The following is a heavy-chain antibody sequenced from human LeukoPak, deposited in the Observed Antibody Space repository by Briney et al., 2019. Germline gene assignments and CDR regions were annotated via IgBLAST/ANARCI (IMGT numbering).Heavy chain of an antibody. D-gene: IGHD6-19*01. V-gene: IGHV3-21*01. CDR1: GFTFSSYS. Sequence: GGSLRLSCAASGFTFSSYSMNWVRQAPGKGLEWVSSISSTSSYIYYADSVKGRFTISRDNAKNSMYLQMNSLRAEDTAVYYCARASIAVAAGLQYWGQGTLVTVS. J-gene: IGHJ4*02. CDR2: ISSTSSYI. CDR3: ARASIAVAAGLQY.